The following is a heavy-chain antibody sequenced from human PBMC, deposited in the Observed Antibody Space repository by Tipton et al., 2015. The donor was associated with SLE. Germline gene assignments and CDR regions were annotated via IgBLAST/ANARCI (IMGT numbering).Heavy chain of an antibody. CDR3: ARGPLMVAGGRDFRN. D-gene: IGHD2-8*01. CDR1: GDSVSSSSAA. CDR2: TYYRSKWYN. J-gene: IGHJ1*01. Sequence: GLVKPSQTLSLTCAISGDSVSSSSAAWNWIRLSPSRALVWLGRTYYRSKWYNDYAVSVKSRITINPDTSKNQFSLQLNSVTPEDTAVYYCARGPLMVAGGRDFRNWGQGTRVTVAS. V-gene: IGHV6-1*01.